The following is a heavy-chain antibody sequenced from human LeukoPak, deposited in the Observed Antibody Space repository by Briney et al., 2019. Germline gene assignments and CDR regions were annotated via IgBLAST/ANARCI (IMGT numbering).Heavy chain of an antibody. CDR1: GGSISSYY. D-gene: IGHD2-15*01. CDR3: ARRWRMVVAANWFDP. V-gene: IGHV4-59*12. CDR2: IYYSGST. Sequence: SETLSLTCTVSGGSISSYYWSWIRQPPGKGLEWIGYIYYSGSTNYNPSLKSRVTISVDTSKNQFSLKLSSVTAADTAVYYCARRWRMVVAANWFDPWGQGTLVTVSS. J-gene: IGHJ5*02.